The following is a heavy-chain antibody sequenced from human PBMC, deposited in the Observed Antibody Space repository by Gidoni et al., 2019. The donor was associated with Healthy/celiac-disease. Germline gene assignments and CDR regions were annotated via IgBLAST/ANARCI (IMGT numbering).Heavy chain of an antibody. D-gene: IGHD5-12*01. CDR2: ISYDGSNK. V-gene: IGHV3-30-3*01. J-gene: IGHJ4*02. Sequence: QVKLVESGGGVVQPWRSLGLSCPAHGLPFSSFAMHWVLQAPGQGVEWVAVISYDGSNKYYADSVKGRFTISRDNSKNTLYLQMNSLRAEDTAVYYCARGGMATIGRFDYWGQGTLVTVSS. CDR1: GLPFSSFA. CDR3: ARGGMATIGRFDY.